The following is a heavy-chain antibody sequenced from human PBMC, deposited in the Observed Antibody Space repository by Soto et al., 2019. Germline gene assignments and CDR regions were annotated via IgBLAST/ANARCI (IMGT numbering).Heavy chain of an antibody. CDR1: GYTFTRNW. D-gene: IGHD2-21*02. V-gene: IGHV5-51*01. CDR3: ATPGGRDFNAFDV. Sequence: GESLKISCKGSGYTFTRNWIGWVRQMPGKGLEWMGIIFPIDSDTRYSPSSQGQVTISADNSISTAYLQWSSLKASDTAIYYCATPGGRDFNAFDVWGQWTMVTVSS. CDR2: IFPIDSDT. J-gene: IGHJ3*01.